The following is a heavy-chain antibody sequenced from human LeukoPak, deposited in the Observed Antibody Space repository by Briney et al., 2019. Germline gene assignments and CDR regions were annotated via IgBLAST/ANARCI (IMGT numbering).Heavy chain of an antibody. CDR2: ISSSSSYI. D-gene: IGHD2-2*01. CDR3: AGHLYQLLSPFDY. CDR1: GFTFSSYS. J-gene: IGHJ4*02. V-gene: IGHV3-21*01. Sequence: KAGGSLRLSCAASGFTFSSYSMNWVRQAPGKGLEWVSSISSSSSYIYYADSVKGRFTISRDNAKNSLYLQMNSLRAEDTAVYYCAGHLYQLLSPFDYWGQGTLVTVSS.